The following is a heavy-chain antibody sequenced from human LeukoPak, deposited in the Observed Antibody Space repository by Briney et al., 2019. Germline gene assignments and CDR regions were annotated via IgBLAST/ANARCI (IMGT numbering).Heavy chain of an antibody. V-gene: IGHV3-23*01. CDR2: ISGSGGST. CDR1: GFTFSSYA. CDR3: AKDGAWLRFDD. J-gene: IGHJ4*02. D-gene: IGHD5-12*01. Sequence: GGSLRLSCAASGFTFSSYAMSWVRQTPVKGLEWVSVISGSGGSTYYADSVKGRFTISRDNSKNTLYLQMNSLRAEDTAVYYCAKDGAWLRFDDWGQGILVTVSS.